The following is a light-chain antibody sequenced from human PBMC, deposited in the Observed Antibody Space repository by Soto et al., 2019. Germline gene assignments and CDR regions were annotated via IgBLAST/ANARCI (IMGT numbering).Light chain of an antibody. J-gene: IGKJ1*01. CDR1: QSVRSSH. CDR2: GAS. CDR3: QQYGSSPWT. Sequence: EIGLTQSAGTLCLCPGERDTLXCRASQSVRSSHLAWDQQKPGQPPTLLNYGASSRANGVPDRFSGSGSATDFTLPINRLEPEDFAVYYCQQYGSSPWTFGQGTKVDIK. V-gene: IGKV3-20*01.